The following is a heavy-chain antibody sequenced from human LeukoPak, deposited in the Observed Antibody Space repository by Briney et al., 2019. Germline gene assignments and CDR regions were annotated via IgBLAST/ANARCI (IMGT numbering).Heavy chain of an antibody. Sequence: PSETLSLTCTVSGGSISSYYWSWIRQPAGKGLEWIGRIYTSGSTNYNPSLKSRVTMSADTSKNQFSLKLSSVTAADTAVYYCARAAYYYDSSGYTSFDYWGQGTLVTVSS. D-gene: IGHD3-22*01. V-gene: IGHV4-4*07. CDR3: ARAAYYYDSSGYTSFDY. J-gene: IGHJ4*02. CDR2: IYTSGST. CDR1: GGSISSYY.